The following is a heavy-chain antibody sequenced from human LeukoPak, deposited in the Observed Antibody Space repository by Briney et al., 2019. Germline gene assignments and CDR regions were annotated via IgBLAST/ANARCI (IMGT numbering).Heavy chain of an antibody. Sequence: LETLSLTCTVSGGSISTYYWSWIRQPPGKGLEWIGYIYYSGSTNYNPSLKSRVTISLDTSKNQFSLKLNSVTAADTAMYYCARSFSPNYYDLLDYWGQGTLVTVSS. CDR3: ARSFSPNYYDLLDY. CDR1: GGSISTYY. J-gene: IGHJ4*02. CDR2: IYYSGST. D-gene: IGHD3-22*01. V-gene: IGHV4-59*01.